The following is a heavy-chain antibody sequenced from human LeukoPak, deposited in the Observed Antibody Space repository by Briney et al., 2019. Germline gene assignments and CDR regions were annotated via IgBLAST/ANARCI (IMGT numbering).Heavy chain of an antibody. CDR3: ARVACSGGSCYSGWFDP. Sequence: SETLSLTCTVSGGSISSYYWSWIRQPAGKGLGWIGRIYTSGSTNYNPSLKSRVTMSVDTSKNQCSLKLSSVTAADTAVYYCARVACSGGSCYSGWFDPWGQGTLVTVSS. D-gene: IGHD2-15*01. V-gene: IGHV4-4*07. J-gene: IGHJ5*02. CDR1: GGSISSYY. CDR2: IYTSGST.